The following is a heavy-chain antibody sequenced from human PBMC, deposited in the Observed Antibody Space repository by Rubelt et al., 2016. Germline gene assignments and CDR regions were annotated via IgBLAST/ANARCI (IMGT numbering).Heavy chain of an antibody. D-gene: IGHD6-13*01. J-gene: IGHJ3*02. Sequence: SGGGLVQPGGSLRLSCAASGFTFSSYAMHWVRQAPGKGLEWVAVISYDGCNKYYADSVKGRFTISRDNSKNTLYLQMNSLRAEDTAVYYCARSKHDRVQQLVAGAFDIWGQGTKVIVSS. CDR2: ISYDGCNK. CDR1: GFTFSSYA. V-gene: IGHV3-30*14. CDR3: ARSKHDRVQQLVAGAFDI.